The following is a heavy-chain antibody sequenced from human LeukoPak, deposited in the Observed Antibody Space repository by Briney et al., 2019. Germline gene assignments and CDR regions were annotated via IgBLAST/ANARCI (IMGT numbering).Heavy chain of an antibody. CDR1: GGSINNYY. J-gene: IGHJ5*02. D-gene: IGHD4-17*01. CDR2: ITYSGST. Sequence: SETLSLTCTVSGGSINNYYWSWIRQPPGKRLEWIGRITYSGSTNYNLSLKSRVTISVDTSSNQFSLKLSSVTAVDTAMYYCARSPVMYGEFGGRFDPWGQGALVTVSS. CDR3: ARSPVMYGEFGGRFDP. V-gene: IGHV4-59*12.